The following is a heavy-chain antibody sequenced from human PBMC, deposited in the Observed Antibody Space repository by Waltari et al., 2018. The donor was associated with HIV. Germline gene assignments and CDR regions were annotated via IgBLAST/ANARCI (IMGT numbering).Heavy chain of an antibody. CDR1: GGSFISYH. Sequence: QVQLQESGPGLVKPSETLSLTCSVSGGSFISYHWTWIRQPPGKGLEWIGYIYYTGRTNCNPALKSRGPISVDTAKNQFSLRLRSVTAADTAVYYCARGLFGVGSNWFDPWGQGILVTVSS. CDR3: ARGLFGVGSNWFDP. J-gene: IGHJ5*02. CDR2: IYYTGRT. V-gene: IGHV4-59*01. D-gene: IGHD3-3*01.